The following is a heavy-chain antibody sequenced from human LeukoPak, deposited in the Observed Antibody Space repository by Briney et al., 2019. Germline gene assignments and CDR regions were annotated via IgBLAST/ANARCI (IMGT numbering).Heavy chain of an antibody. V-gene: IGHV4-30-4*08. Sequence: SETLSLTCTVSGGSISSGDYSWSWIRQPPGKGLEWIGYIYYSGSTYYNPSLKSRVTISVDTSKNQFSLKLSSVTAADTAVYYCARGVLRFLEWLKYYFDYWGQGTLVTVSS. D-gene: IGHD3-3*01. CDR1: GGSISSGDYS. CDR3: ARGVLRFLEWLKYYFDY. J-gene: IGHJ4*02. CDR2: IYYSGST.